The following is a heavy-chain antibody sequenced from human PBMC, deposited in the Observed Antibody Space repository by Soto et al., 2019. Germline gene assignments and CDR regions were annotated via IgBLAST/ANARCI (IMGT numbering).Heavy chain of an antibody. J-gene: IGHJ6*02. D-gene: IGHD3-9*01. Sequence: ASVKVSCKASGYTFTSXXXXXXXXXXXQGLEWXXXINTNTGNPTYAQGFTGRFVFSLDTSVSTAYLQICSLKAEDTAVYYCGXXDYDILTGYRSPNYYYYYGMDVWGQGTTVTVSS. V-gene: IGHV7-4-1*01. CDR1: GYTFTSXX. CDR3: GXXDYDILTGYRSPNYYYYYGMDV. CDR2: INTNTGNP.